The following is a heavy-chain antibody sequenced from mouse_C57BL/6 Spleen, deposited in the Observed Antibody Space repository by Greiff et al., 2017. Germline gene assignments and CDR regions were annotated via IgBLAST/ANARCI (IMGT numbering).Heavy chain of an antibody. CDR2: IYPGDGGT. CDR3: ARDLFHY. CDR1: GYAFSSSW. J-gene: IGHJ2*01. D-gene: IGHD6-1*01. V-gene: IGHV1-82*01. Sequence: QVQLQQSGPELVKPGASVKISCKASGYAFSSSWMNWVKQRPGKGLEWIGRIYPGDGGTNYNGKFKGKATLTADKASSTAYMQLSSLTSEDSAVYFCARDLFHYWGQGTTLTVSS.